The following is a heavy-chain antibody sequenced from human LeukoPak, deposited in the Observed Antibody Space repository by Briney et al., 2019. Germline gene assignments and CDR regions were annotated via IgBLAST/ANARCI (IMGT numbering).Heavy chain of an antibody. CDR3: ARGGSSGWYHFDP. J-gene: IGHJ5*02. V-gene: IGHV1-69*13. D-gene: IGHD6-19*01. Sequence: SVRVSCKASGGTLSSYAISWVRQAPGQGLEWMGGIIPIFGTANYAQKFQGRVTITADESTSTAYMELSSLRSEDTAVYYCARGGSSGWYHFDPWGQGTLVTVSS. CDR1: GGTLSSYA. CDR2: IIPIFGTA.